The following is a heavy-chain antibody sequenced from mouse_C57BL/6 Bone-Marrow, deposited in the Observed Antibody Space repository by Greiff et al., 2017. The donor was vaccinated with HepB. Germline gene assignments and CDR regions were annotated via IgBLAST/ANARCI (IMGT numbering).Heavy chain of an antibody. J-gene: IGHJ4*01. CDR1: GYTFTSYW. D-gene: IGHD2-5*01. CDR2: IHPNSGST. CDR3: ARNAAYYSNYVGAMDY. V-gene: IGHV1-64*01. Sequence: VQLQQPGAELVKPGASVKLSCKASGYTFTSYWMHWVKQRPGQGLEWIGMIHPNSGSTNYNEKFKSKATLTVDKSSSTAYMQLSSLTSEDSAVYYCARNAAYYSNYVGAMDYWGQGTSVTVSS.